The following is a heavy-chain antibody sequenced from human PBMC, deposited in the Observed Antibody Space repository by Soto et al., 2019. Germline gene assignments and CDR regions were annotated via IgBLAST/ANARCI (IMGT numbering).Heavy chain of an antibody. D-gene: IGHD1-7*01. CDR3: ARTRITGTTFYDAFDI. V-gene: IGHV3-64*01. CDR1: GFTFSSYA. Sequence: GGSLRLSCAASGFTFSSYAMHWVRQAPGKGLEYVSTINNNGGTTYYANSVKGRFTISRDNSKNTLYFQMGSLRAEDMAVYYCARTRITGTTFYDAFDIWGQGTMVTVSS. J-gene: IGHJ3*02. CDR2: INNNGGTT.